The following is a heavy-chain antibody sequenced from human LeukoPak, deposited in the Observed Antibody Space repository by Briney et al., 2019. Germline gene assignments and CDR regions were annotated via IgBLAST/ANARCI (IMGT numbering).Heavy chain of an antibody. Sequence: SETLFLTCTVSGGSISSYYWSWIRQPPGKGLEWIGYIYYSGSTNYNPSLTSRVTISVDTSKNQFSLKLSSVTAADTAVYYCARTVRSYGPFYFDYWGQGTLVTVSS. J-gene: IGHJ4*02. D-gene: IGHD5-18*01. V-gene: IGHV4-59*01. CDR1: GGSISSYY. CDR2: IYYSGST. CDR3: ARTVRSYGPFYFDY.